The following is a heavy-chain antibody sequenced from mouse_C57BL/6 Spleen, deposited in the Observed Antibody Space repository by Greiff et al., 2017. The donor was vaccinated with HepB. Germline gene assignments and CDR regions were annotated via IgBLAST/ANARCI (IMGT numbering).Heavy chain of an antibody. D-gene: IGHD2-3*01. V-gene: IGHV5-4*03. CDR1: GFTFSSYA. CDR2: ISDGGSYT. CDR3: ARPYDGYYAMDY. J-gene: IGHJ4*01. Sequence: EVKVEESGGGLVKPGGSLKLSCAASGFTFSSYAMSWVRQTPEKRLEWVATISDGGSYTYYPDNVKGRFTISRDNAKNNLYLQMSHLKSEDTAMYYCARPYDGYYAMDYWGQGTSVTVSS.